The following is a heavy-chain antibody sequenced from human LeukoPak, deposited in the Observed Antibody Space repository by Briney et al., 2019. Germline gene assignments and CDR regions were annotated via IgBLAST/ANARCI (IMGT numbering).Heavy chain of an antibody. V-gene: IGHV3-66*01. Sequence: GGSLRLSCAASGFTVSSNYMSWVRQAPGKGLEWVSVIYSGGSTYYAGSVKGRFTISRDNSKNTLYLQMNSLRAEDTAVYYCARARGCSSTSCYRSPWYFDLWGRGTLVTVSS. CDR2: IYSGGST. CDR3: ARARGCSSTSCYRSPWYFDL. CDR1: GFTVSSNY. J-gene: IGHJ2*01. D-gene: IGHD2-2*02.